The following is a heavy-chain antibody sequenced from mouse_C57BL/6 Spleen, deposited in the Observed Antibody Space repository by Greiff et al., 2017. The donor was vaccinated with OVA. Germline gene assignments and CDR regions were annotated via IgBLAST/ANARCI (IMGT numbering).Heavy chain of an antibody. D-gene: IGHD1-1*01. CDR2: ISYDGSN. CDR1: GYSITSGYY. V-gene: IGHV3-6*01. J-gene: IGHJ1*03. Sequence: ESGPGLVKPSQSLSLTCSVTGYSITSGYYWNWIRQFPGNKLEWMGYISYDGSNNYNPSLKNRISITRDTSKNQFFLKLNSVTTEDTATYYCAIITTVGYFDVWGTGTTVTVSS. CDR3: AIITTVGYFDV.